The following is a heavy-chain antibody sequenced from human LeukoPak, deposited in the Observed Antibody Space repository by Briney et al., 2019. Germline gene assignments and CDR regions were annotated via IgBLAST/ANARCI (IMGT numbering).Heavy chain of an antibody. Sequence: GGSLRLSCAASGFTFSSYAMHWVRQAPGKGLEWVAVISYDGSNKYYADSVKGRFTISRDNSKNTLYLQMNSLRAEDTAVYYCASRWELLKGLGDYWGQGTLVTVSS. D-gene: IGHD1-26*01. V-gene: IGHV3-30-3*01. CDR3: ASRWELLKGLGDY. J-gene: IGHJ4*02. CDR2: ISYDGSNK. CDR1: GFTFSSYA.